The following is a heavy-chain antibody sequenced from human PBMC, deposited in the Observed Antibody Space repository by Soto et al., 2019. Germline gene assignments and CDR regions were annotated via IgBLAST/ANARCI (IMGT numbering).Heavy chain of an antibody. Sequence: GGSLRLSCAASGLTFSSYALSWVRQAPGKGLEWVSHISNSGRSTKYADSVKGRFTISRDNSKNTLYLQMNSLRAEDTAIYYCAKDALAYYDFWSWGQGTLVTVSS. V-gene: IGHV3-23*01. CDR1: GLTFSSYA. D-gene: IGHD3-3*01. CDR3: AKDALAYYDFWS. J-gene: IGHJ4*02. CDR2: ISNSGRST.